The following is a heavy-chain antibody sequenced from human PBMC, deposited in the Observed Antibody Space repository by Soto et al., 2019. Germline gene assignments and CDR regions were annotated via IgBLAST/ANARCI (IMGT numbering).Heavy chain of an antibody. CDR1: GYTFTGYY. J-gene: IGHJ6*01. D-gene: IGHD2-15*01. CDR2: INPNSGGT. Sequence: ASVKVSCKASGYTFTGYYMHWVRQAPGQGLEWMGWINPNSGGTNYAQKFQGWVTMTRDTSISTAYMELSRLRSDDTAVYYCARDHQYSIGAGPYPGYGMVGRG. V-gene: IGHV1-2*04. CDR3: ARDHQYSIGAGPYPGYGMVG.